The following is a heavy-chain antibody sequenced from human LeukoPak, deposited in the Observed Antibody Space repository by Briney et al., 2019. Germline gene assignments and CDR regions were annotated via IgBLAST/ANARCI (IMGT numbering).Heavy chain of an antibody. Sequence: ASVKVSCTASGYTFTGYYMHWVRQAPGQGPEWMGWINPNSGGTNYSQKFQGRVTMTRDTSISTAYMDLSRLRSDDTAVYYCARSIQLWSYFDYWGQGTLVTVSS. CDR1: GYTFTGYY. CDR2: INPNSGGT. V-gene: IGHV1-2*02. J-gene: IGHJ4*02. D-gene: IGHD5-18*01. CDR3: ARSIQLWSYFDY.